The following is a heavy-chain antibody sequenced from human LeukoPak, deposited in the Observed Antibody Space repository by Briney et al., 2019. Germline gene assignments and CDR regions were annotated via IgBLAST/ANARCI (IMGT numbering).Heavy chain of an antibody. CDR2: IYHSGST. D-gene: IGHD3-16*02. V-gene: IGHV4-4*02. CDR3: ARGTYDYVWGSYRHLDY. Sequence: SETLSLTCAVSGGSISSSNWWSWVRQPPGKGLEWIGEIYHSGSTNYNPSLKSRVTTSVDTSKNQFSLKLSSVTAADTAVYYCARGTYDYVWGSYRHLDYWGQGTLVTVSS. CDR1: GGSISSSNW. J-gene: IGHJ4*02.